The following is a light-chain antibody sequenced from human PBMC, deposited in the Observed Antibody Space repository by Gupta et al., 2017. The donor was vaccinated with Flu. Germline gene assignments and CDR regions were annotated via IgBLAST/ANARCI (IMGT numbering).Light chain of an antibody. V-gene: IGKV3-11*01. J-gene: IGKJ3*01. CDR1: QSVSTY. CDR2: DAS. CDR3: QHRGT. Sequence: EIVLTQSPATLTLSPGERATLSCRASQSVSTYLAWYQQKPGQAPRLLIYDASLRATGVTARISGSGSGTDFTLTISGLEPEDFAAYDGQHRGTFGPGTKIDVK.